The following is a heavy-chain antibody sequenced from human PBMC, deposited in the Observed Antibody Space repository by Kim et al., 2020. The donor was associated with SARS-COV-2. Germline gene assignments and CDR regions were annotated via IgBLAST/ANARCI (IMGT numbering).Heavy chain of an antibody. CDR1: GGSFSGYY. J-gene: IGHJ6*02. CDR3: ARRVLIAAAGILIPYYYYGMDF. CDR2: INHSGST. Sequence: SETLSLTCAVYGGSFSGYYWSWIHQPPGKGLEWIGEINHSGSTNYNPSLKSRVTISVDTSKNQFSLKLSSVTAADTAVYYCARRVLIAAAGILIPYYYYGMDFWGQGTTVTVSS. V-gene: IGHV4-34*01. D-gene: IGHD6-13*01.